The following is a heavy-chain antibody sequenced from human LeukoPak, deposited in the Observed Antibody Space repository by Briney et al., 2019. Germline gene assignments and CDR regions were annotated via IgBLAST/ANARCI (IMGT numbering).Heavy chain of an antibody. CDR1: GGSNSSSSYY. CDR2: IYYSGST. V-gene: IGHV4-39*01. D-gene: IGHD6-19*01. J-gene: IGHJ4*02. CDR3: ASSVWSSPEWD. Sequence: SETLSLTCTVSGGSNSSSSYYWGWIRQPPGKGLEWIGSIYYSGSTYYNPSLKSRVTISVDTSKNQFSLKLSSVTAADTAVYYCASSVWSSPEWDWGQGTLVTVSS.